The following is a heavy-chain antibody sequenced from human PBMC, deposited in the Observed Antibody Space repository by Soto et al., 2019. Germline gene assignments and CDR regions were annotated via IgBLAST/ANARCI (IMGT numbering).Heavy chain of an antibody. Sequence: PSETLSLTGTAAGGSLSLYYWSWIRHPPGKGLEWIGYIYYSGSTNYNPSLKSRVTISVDKSKNQFSLKLSSVTAAHTAVYSCARTPLDGYAGYYFVYWGPGSLVTV. V-gene: IGHV4-59*12. CDR2: IYYSGST. CDR1: GGSLSLYY. CDR3: ARTPLDGYAGYYFVY. J-gene: IGHJ4*02. D-gene: IGHD5-18*01.